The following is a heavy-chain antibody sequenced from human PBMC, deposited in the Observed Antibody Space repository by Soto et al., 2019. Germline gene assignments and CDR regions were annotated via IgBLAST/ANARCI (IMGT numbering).Heavy chain of an antibody. CDR1: GDTFSGYF. CDR3: ATDETFAY. J-gene: IGHJ4*02. Sequence: ASVKVSCKASGDTFSGYFFVWVRQAPGQGLEWVGSVNPNSGGTYYAQKYRGRVTMNWRASIITAYMDLWNLRSDYTAVYYCATDETFAYWGRGTLVTVSS. V-gene: IGHV1-2*02. CDR2: VNPNSGGT.